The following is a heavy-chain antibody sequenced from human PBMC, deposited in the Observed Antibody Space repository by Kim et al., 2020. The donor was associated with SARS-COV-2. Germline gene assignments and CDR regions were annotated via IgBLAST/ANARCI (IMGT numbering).Heavy chain of an antibody. V-gene: IGHV4-38-2*02. J-gene: IGHJ3*02. CDR1: GYSISSGYY. Sequence: SETLSLTCTVSGYSISSGYYWGWIRQPPGKGLEWIGSIYHSGSTYYNPSLKSRVTISVDTSKNQFSLKLSSVTAADTAVYYCARAPYDRAFDIWGQGTMVTVSS. CDR3: ARAPYDRAFDI. CDR2: IYHSGST. D-gene: IGHD3-22*01.